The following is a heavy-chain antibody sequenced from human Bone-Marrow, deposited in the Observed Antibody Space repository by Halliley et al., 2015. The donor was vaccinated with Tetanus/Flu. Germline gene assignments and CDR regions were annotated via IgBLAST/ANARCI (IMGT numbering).Heavy chain of an antibody. D-gene: IGHD2-21*01. V-gene: IGHV3-23*01. CDR1: GFTFSSYV. Sequence: SLRLSCAASGFTFSSYVMAWVRHVPGKGLEGVSSISGRGGAAPSTDSVKGRFSISRDNSENTLHLQMNSLRVEDTATYYCAKGIGSGDGILFDSWGQGALVIVS. CDR2: ISGRGGAA. CDR3: AKGIGSGDGILFDS. J-gene: IGHJ4*02.